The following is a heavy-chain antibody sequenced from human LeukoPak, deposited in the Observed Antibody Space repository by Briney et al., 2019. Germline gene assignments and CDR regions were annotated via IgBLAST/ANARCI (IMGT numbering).Heavy chain of an antibody. V-gene: IGHV3-21*01. CDR1: GFTFSSYS. J-gene: IGHJ4*02. CDR2: ISSSSSYI. D-gene: IGHD6-19*01. Sequence: GGSLRLSCAASGFTFSSYSMNWVRQAPGKGLEWVSSISSSSSYIYYADSVKGRFTISRDNAKNSLYLQMNSLRAEDTAVYYCARGIGPVAVTFDYWGQGTLVTVSS. CDR3: ARGIGPVAVTFDY.